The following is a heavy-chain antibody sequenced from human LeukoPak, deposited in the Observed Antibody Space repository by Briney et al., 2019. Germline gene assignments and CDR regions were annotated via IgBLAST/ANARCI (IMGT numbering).Heavy chain of an antibody. CDR2: IYPGDSDT. D-gene: IGHD3-10*01. CDR3: ARTYYYGSGSYFPLGIDY. Sequence: GEPLKISCKGSGFSFTSYWIGWVRQMPGKGLEWMGIIYPGDSDTRYSPSFQGQVTISADKSISTAYLQWSSLKASDTAMYYCARTYYYGSGSYFPLGIDYWGQGTLVTVSS. V-gene: IGHV5-51*01. J-gene: IGHJ4*02. CDR1: GFSFTSYW.